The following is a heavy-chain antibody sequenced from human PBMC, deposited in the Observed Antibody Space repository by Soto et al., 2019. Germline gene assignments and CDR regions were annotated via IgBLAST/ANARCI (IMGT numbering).Heavy chain of an antibody. Sequence: LSLTCAASGFTFSSYAMSWVRQAPGKGLEWVSAISGSGGSTYYADSVKGRFTISRDNSKNTLYLQMNSLRAEDTAVYYCAKDFEYSSSSGFDYWGQGTLVTVSS. CDR3: AKDFEYSSSSGFDY. D-gene: IGHD6-6*01. CDR2: ISGSGGST. CDR1: GFTFSSYA. J-gene: IGHJ4*02. V-gene: IGHV3-23*01.